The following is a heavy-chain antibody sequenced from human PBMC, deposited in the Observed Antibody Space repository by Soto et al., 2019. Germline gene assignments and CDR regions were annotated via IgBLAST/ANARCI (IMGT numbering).Heavy chain of an antibody. CDR2: IKHDGSER. D-gene: IGHD3-22*01. J-gene: IGHJ4*02. Sequence: EVQLVESGGGLVQPGGSLRLSCAASGFTFSGYWMSWVRQAPGKGLEWVANIKHDGSERYYVDSVEGRITISKDNPKTSPYLPIDRLRAQDTAVFFCAEDYDPTPWFYWGQGTLVTVSS. V-gene: IGHV3-7*02. CDR3: AEDYDPTPWFY. CDR1: GFTFSGYW.